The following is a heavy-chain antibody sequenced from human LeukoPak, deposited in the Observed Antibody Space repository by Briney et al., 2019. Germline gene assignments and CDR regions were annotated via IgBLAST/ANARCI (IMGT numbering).Heavy chain of an antibody. J-gene: IGHJ5*02. CDR3: ARDSVVGPRDYDPGAEFPNWFDP. D-gene: IGHD5-12*01. CDR2: ISSSSSTI. V-gene: IGHV3-48*02. CDR1: GFTFSSYS. Sequence: PGGSLRLSCAASGFTFSSYSMNWVRQAPGKGLEWVSYISSSSSTIYYADSVKGRFTISRDNAKNSLYLQMNSLRDEDTAVYYCARDSVVGPRDYDPGAEFPNWFDPWGQGTLVTVSS.